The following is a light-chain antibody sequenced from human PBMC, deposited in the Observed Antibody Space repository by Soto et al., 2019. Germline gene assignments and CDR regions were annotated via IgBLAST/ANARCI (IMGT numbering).Light chain of an antibody. Sequence: DIVLTKSPVTLSLSPGDRATLSCRARRSASGYLVWYQQKPGQAPRLLIYDASTRAAGIPARFIGIGSGTDFTLTFSSLEPEDSAVYYFHRQLVRHTFGQGTKVDIK. V-gene: IGKV3-11*01. CDR1: RSASGY. CDR3: HRQLVRHT. J-gene: IGKJ1*01. CDR2: DAS.